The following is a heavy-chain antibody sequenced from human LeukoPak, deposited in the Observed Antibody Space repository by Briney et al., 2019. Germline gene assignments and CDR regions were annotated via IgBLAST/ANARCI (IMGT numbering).Heavy chain of an antibody. CDR1: GFTFSSYA. V-gene: IGHV3-23*01. CDR3: AKDRSSWYYFDY. CDR2: ISGSGGST. J-gene: IGHJ4*02. Sequence: GGSLRLSCAASGFTFSSYAMSWVRQAPGKGLEWASAISGSGGSTYYADSVKGRFTISRDNSKNTLYLQMNSLRAEDTAVYYCAKDRSSWYYFDYWGQGTLVTVSS. D-gene: IGHD6-13*01.